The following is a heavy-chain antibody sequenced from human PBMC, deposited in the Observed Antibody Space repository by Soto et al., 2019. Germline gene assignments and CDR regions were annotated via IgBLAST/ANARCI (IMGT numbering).Heavy chain of an antibody. J-gene: IGHJ4*02. CDR1: GFTFTDYS. Sequence: GGSLRLSCAASGFTFTDYSMYWVRQAPGRGLEWVSYISISGETIYNADSVKGRFTISRDNAKNSVYLQMNSLRDEDTAMYYCARGMVIAATVGHWGRGTLVTVSS. CDR2: ISISGETI. V-gene: IGHV3-48*02. CDR3: ARGMVIAATVGH. D-gene: IGHD2-15*01.